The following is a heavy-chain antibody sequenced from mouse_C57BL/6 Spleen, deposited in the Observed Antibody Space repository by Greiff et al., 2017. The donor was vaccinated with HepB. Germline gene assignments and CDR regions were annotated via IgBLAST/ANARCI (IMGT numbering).Heavy chain of an antibody. J-gene: IGHJ2*01. CDR3: ARRGFDY. Sequence: QVQLQQPGAELVKPGASVKLSCKASGYTFTSYWMQWVKQRPGQGLEWIGEIDPTASYTNYNQKFKGKATLTVDTSSSTAYMQLSSLTSEDSAVYYCARRGFDYWGQGTTLTVSS. V-gene: IGHV1-50*01. CDR2: IDPTASYT. CDR1: GYTFTSYW.